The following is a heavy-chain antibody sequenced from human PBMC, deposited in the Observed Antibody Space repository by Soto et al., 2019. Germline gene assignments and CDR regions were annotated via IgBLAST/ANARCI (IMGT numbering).Heavy chain of an antibody. J-gene: IGHJ4*02. CDR3: ATGLRAAGGTDFAY. Sequence: SETLSLTCAVSGGTFSGYYWSWIRQPPGKGLEWIGEINHSRSTNYNPSLKSRVTISVDASKNQFSLKLSSVTAADTAVYYCATGLRAAGGTDFAYWALGPLVTVS. D-gene: IGHD6-13*01. CDR2: INHSRST. V-gene: IGHV4-34*08. CDR1: GGTFSGYY.